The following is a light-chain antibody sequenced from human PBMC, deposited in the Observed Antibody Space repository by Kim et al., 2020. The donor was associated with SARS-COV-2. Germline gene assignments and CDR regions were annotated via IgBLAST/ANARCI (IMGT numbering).Light chain of an antibody. Sequence: GRSVTISCSGSSSIVGLHFVNWYQQLPGTAPKVFIYNDNQRPSGVPDRFSGSRSGTSASLAISGLQSEDEADYYCATWDVTLNGWVFGGGTKVTVL. CDR3: ATWDVTLNGWV. CDR1: SSIVGLHF. V-gene: IGLV1-44*01. J-gene: IGLJ3*02. CDR2: NDN.